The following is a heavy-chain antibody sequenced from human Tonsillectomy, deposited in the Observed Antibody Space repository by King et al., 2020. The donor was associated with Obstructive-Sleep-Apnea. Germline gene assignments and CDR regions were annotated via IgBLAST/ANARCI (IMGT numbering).Heavy chain of an antibody. CDR1: GYTFTGYY. Sequence: QLVQSGAEVKKPGASVKVSCKASGYTFTGYYMHWVRQAPGQGLEWMGWINPNSGGTNYAQKFQGRVTMTRDTSISTAYMELSRLRSDDTAVYYCARDLLSSITMVRGVIGSWGQGTLVTVSS. CDR2: INPNSGGT. V-gene: IGHV1-2*02. D-gene: IGHD3-10*01. J-gene: IGHJ4*02. CDR3: ARDLLSSITMVRGVIGS.